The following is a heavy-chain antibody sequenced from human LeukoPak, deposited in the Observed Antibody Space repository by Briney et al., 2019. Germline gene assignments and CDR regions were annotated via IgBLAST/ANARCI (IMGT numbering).Heavy chain of an antibody. D-gene: IGHD2-15*01. Sequence: GASVKVSCEASGFTLTDYGVTWVRQAPGQGLEWMGWIIGNNGNTNYAEKFQGRVTMTTDTSTSTAYMDLRNLRSDDTAMYYCARAGWCSGGSCYPGAFDFWGQGTMVTVSS. CDR2: IIGNNGNT. CDR3: ARAGWCSGGSCYPGAFDF. V-gene: IGHV1-18*01. J-gene: IGHJ3*01. CDR1: GFTLTDYG.